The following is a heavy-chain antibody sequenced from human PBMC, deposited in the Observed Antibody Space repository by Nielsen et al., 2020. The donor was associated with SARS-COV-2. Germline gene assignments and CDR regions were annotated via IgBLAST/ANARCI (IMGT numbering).Heavy chain of an antibody. CDR1: GGSISSYY. CDR2: IYYSGST. J-gene: IGHJ5*02. CDR3: ARGQTGGDNWFDP. Sequence: SETLSLTCTVSGGSISSYYWSWIRQPPGKGLEWIGYIYYSGSTNYNPSLKSRVTISVDTSKNQFSLKLSSVTAADTAVYYCARGQTGGDNWFDPWGQGTLVTVSS. V-gene: IGHV4-59*12.